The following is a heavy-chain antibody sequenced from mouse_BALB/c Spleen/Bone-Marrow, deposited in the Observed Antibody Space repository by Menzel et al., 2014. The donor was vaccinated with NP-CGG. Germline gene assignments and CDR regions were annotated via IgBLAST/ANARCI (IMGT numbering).Heavy chain of an antibody. D-gene: IGHD1-1*01. CDR1: GFSLTNYG. Sequence: VQLQESGPSLVQPSQSLSITCTVSGFSLTNYGIYWVRQSPGKGLEWLGVIWRGGTTDYNAAFMSRLSITKDNSKSQVFFKMNSLQAGDTAIYYCAKGHYGSSPFAYWGQGTLVTVSA. J-gene: IGHJ3*01. V-gene: IGHV2-5-1*01. CDR3: AKGHYGSSPFAY. CDR2: IWRGGTT.